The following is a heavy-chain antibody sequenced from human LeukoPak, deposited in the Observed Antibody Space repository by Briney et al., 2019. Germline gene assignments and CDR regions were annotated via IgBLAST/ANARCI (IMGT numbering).Heavy chain of an antibody. J-gene: IGHJ5*02. CDR2: IYYSGTT. CDR3: ARLLTGGPNGFDP. D-gene: IGHD2-8*02. Sequence: PSETLSLTCTVSGRSIIRCRYNWASIRQPPGKGRVWIGTIYYSGTTSYNPSLQSRVTISVDTSKNEFSLKMNSVTAADTAVYYSARLLTGGPNGFDPWGQGTRVTVSS. CDR1: GRSIIRCRYN. V-gene: IGHV4-39*01.